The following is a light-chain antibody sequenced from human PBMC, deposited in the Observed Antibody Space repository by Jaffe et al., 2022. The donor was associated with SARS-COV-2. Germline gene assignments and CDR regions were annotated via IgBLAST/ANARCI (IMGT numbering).Light chain of an antibody. V-gene: IGKV3D-15*01. CDR2: DAS. J-gene: IGKJ5*01. CDR1: QSVSAN. CDR3: QQYSNWPPIT. Sequence: EVVMTQSPGTLSVSPGERATLSCRASQSVSANLAWYQLKPGQPPRLLIYDASTRATGIPARFSGSGSVTEFTLTISSVQSEDFAVYYCQQYSNWPPITFGQGTRLEI.